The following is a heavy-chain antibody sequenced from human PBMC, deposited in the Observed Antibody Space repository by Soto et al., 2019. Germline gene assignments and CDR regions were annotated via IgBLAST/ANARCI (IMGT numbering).Heavy chain of an antibody. CDR1: GDTFTSYY. J-gene: IGHJ5*02. V-gene: IGHV1-46*01. CDR2: INPNGGST. CDR3: AREVGSDTLQPSYNWFGT. D-gene: IGHD6-25*01. Sequence: QVRLVQSGAEVKAPGASVKVSCKAPGDTFTSYYMHWVRQAPGHGLEWMGVINPNGGSTRFAQKFQGRVTMTSDTSTSTVYMELRGLTSEDTAVYYCAREVGSDTLQPSYNWFGTWGQGTLITVSS.